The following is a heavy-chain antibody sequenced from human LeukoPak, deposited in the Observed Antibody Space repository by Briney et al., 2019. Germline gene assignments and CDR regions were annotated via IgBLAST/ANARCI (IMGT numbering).Heavy chain of an antibody. CDR3: ARGRSPGYYDSSGYYYLDY. V-gene: IGHV4-59*12. CDR1: GGSISSYY. J-gene: IGHJ4*02. CDR2: IYYSGTT. Sequence: SETLSLTCTVSGGSISSYYWNWIRQPPGKGLEWIGYIYYSGTTNYNPSLKSRVSMSVDTSKNQFSLKLSSVTAADTAVYYCARGRSPGYYDSSGYYYLDYWGQGTLVTVSS. D-gene: IGHD3-22*01.